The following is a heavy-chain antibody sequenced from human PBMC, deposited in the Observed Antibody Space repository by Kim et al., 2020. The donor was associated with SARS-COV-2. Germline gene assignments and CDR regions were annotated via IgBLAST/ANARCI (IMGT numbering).Heavy chain of an antibody. CDR1: GFTFSSYW. D-gene: IGHD1-26*01. Sequence: GGSLRLSCAASGFTFSSYWMSWVRQAPGKGLEWVANIKQDGSEKYYVDSVKGRFTISRDNAKNSLYLQMNSLRAEDTAVYYCARARRSSGSYRLDYWGQGTLVTVSS. CDR2: IKQDGSEK. J-gene: IGHJ4*02. CDR3: ARARRSSGSYRLDY. V-gene: IGHV3-7*01.